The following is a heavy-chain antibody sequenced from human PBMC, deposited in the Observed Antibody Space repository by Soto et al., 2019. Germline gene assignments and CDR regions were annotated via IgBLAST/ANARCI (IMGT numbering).Heavy chain of an antibody. V-gene: IGHV3-23*01. D-gene: IGHD5-18*01. J-gene: IGHJ6*01. CDR3: AKDWDTPMFYYGMEV. Sequence: VGSLRLSCASSVCTFSSYAMSCVRHSPGKWLEWVSAISGSGGSTYYADSVKGRFTISRDNSKNTLYLQMNSLRAEDTAVYYCAKDWDTPMFYYGMEVWGQGTKVSVSP. CDR2: ISGSGGST. CDR1: VCTFSSYA.